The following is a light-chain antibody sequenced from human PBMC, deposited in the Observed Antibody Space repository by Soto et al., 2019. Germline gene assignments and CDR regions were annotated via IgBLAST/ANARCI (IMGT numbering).Light chain of an antibody. CDR3: QHYDASPPIT. V-gene: IGKV3-20*01. CDR2: GTS. J-gene: IGKJ5*01. Sequence: EVVLTQSPGTLSLSPGERATLSCRASHSVSSNYLAWYQQKPGRAPRLLINGTSTRSTGIPDRFSGSGSGTDFTLTISRLEPDDFAVYFCQHYDASPPITFGQGTRLEIK. CDR1: HSVSSNY.